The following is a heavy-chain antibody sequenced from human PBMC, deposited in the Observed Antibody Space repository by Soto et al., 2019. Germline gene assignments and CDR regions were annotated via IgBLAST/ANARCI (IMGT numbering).Heavy chain of an antibody. V-gene: IGHV3-11*05. J-gene: IGHJ4*02. CDR3: ARGRGAAADYFDF. CDR2: ISSSTSHT. CDR1: GFTLSDYY. Sequence: QVQLVESGGGLVKPGGSLRLSCAVSGFTLSDYYMTWIRQAPGKGLEWVSYISSSTSHTNYAESVKGRFTISRDNAKNSLFLQMNSLRAEDTAVYYCARGRGAAADYFDFWGQGTLVTVSS. D-gene: IGHD6-13*01.